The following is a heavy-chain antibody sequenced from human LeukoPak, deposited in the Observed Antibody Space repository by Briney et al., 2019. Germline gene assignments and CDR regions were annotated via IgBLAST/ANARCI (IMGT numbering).Heavy chain of an antibody. V-gene: IGHV4-61*01. CDR1: GGSVSSGSYY. CDR3: ARDKLWFNH. D-gene: IGHD1-26*01. Sequence: SETLSLTCTVSGGSVSSGSYYWSWIRQPPGKGLEWIGYIYYSGSTNYNPSLKSRVTISVDTSKNQFSLKLSSVTAADTAVYYCARDKLWFNHWGQGTLVTVSS. J-gene: IGHJ5*02. CDR2: IYYSGST.